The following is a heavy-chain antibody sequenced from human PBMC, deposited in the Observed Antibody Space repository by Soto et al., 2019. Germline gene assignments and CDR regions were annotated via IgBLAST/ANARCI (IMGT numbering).Heavy chain of an antibody. CDR3: AKCVGSSWYQVYYYYMDV. CDR1: GFTFSSYA. CDR2: ISGSGGST. D-gene: IGHD6-13*01. Sequence: GGSLRLSCAASGFTFSSYAMSWVRQAPGKGLEWVSAISGSGGSTYYADSVKGRFTISRDNSKNTLYLQMNSLRAEDTAVYYCAKCVGSSWYQVYYYYMDVWGKGTTVTVSS. J-gene: IGHJ6*03. V-gene: IGHV3-23*01.